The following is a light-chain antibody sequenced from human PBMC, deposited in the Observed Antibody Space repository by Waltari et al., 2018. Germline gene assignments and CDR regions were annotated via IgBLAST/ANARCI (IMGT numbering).Light chain of an antibody. CDR2: RAS. Sequence: EIVLTQSPGTASLSPGERVTLSCRASQTVGSSSLAWYQQKPGQAPRLVIYRASRRATGFPDRFSGSGSGTEFSLTISRLEPEDFAVYYCQQYGTLPATFGQGTKVEIK. V-gene: IGKV3-20*01. J-gene: IGKJ1*01. CDR3: QQYGTLPAT. CDR1: QTVGSSS.